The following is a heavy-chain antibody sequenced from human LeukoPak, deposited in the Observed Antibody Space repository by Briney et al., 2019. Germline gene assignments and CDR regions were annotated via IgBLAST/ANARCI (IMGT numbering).Heavy chain of an antibody. D-gene: IGHD7-27*01. CDR1: GFTFSTYG. CDR3: VRDLHWGGFDV. CDR2: ISPSGDIT. Sequence: GGSLRLSCAASGFTFSTYGMNWVRQAPGKGLEWVSGISPSGDITYCADSVMGRFSISRDNPKSTVSLQMSSLRAEDTALYYCVRDLHWGGFDVWGQGTMVTVSS. J-gene: IGHJ3*01. V-gene: IGHV3-23*01.